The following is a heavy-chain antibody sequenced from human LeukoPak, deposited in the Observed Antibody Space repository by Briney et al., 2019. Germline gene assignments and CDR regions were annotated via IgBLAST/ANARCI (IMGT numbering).Heavy chain of an antibody. CDR1: GFTFDDYA. J-gene: IGHJ3*02. D-gene: IGHD3-22*01. Sequence: GGSLRLSCAASGFTFDDYAMHWVRQAPGKGLEWVSGISWNSGSIGYADSVKGRFTISRDNAKNSLYLQMNSLRAEDTALYYCAKTTLPYYYDSSGYPPERAFDIWGQGTMVTVSS. V-gene: IGHV3-9*01. CDR2: ISWNSGSI. CDR3: AKTTLPYYYDSSGYPPERAFDI.